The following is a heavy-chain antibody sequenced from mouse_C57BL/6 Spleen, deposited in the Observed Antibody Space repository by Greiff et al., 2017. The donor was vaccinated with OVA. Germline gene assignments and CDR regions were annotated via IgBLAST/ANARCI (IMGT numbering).Heavy chain of an antibody. CDR3: ARAQIYYGNYGGAMDY. V-gene: IGHV3-6*01. J-gene: IGHJ4*01. Sequence: EVKLQESGPGLVKPSQSLSLTCSVTGYSITSGYYWNWIRQFPGNKLEWMGYISYDGSNNYNPSLKNRISITRDTSKNQFFLKLNSVTTEDTATYYCARAQIYYGNYGGAMDYWGQGTSVTVSS. D-gene: IGHD2-1*01. CDR2: ISYDGSN. CDR1: GYSITSGYY.